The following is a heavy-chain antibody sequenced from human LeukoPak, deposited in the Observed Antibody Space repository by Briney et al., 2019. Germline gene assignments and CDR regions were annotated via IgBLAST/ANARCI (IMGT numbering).Heavy chain of an antibody. CDR1: GGSFSSYY. Sequence: SETLSLTCTVSGGSFSSYYWSWIRQPPGKGLEWIGYIYYSGSTNYNSPLKSRVTISADTSKNQFSLKPSSVTAADTAVYYCARGVLYYYDSSGYFFDYWGQGTLVTVSS. J-gene: IGHJ4*02. CDR3: ARGVLYYYDSSGYFFDY. D-gene: IGHD3-22*01. CDR2: IYYSGST. V-gene: IGHV4-59*01.